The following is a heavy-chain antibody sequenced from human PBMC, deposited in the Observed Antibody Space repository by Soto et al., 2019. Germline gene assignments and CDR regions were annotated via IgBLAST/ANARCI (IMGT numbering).Heavy chain of an antibody. D-gene: IGHD6-13*01. J-gene: IGHJ3*02. Sequence: SLKISCKGSGYSFTSYWISWVRQMPGKGLEWMGRIDPSDSYTNYSPSFQGHVTISADKSISTAYLQWSSLKASDTAMYYCARQSSSWHDAFDIWGQGTMVTVSS. V-gene: IGHV5-10-1*01. CDR3: ARQSSSWHDAFDI. CDR1: GYSFTSYW. CDR2: IDPSDSYT.